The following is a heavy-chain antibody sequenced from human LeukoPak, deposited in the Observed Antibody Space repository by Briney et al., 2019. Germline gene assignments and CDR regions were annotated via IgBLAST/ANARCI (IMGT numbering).Heavy chain of an antibody. CDR3: ARGAYCSSTSCYTSPDQSNNWFDP. D-gene: IGHD2-2*02. CDR2: INHSGST. J-gene: IGHJ5*02. CDR1: GGSFSGYY. V-gene: IGHV4-34*01. Sequence: SETLSLTCAVYGGSFSGYYWSWIRQPPGKGLEWIGEINHSGSTNYNPPLKSRVTISVDTSKNQFSLKLSSVTAADTAVYYCARGAYCSSTSCYTSPDQSNNWFDPWGQGTLVTVSS.